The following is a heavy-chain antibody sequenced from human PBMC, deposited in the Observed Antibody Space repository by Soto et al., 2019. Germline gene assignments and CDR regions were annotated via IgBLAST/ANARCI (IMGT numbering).Heavy chain of an antibody. CDR3: ARQPRYCSSTSFYSGGYYYYGMYV. CDR1: GGSISSYY. V-gene: IGHV4-59*01. J-gene: IGHJ6*02. D-gene: IGHD2-2*01. CDR2: IYYSGST. Sequence: SETLSLTCTVSGGSISSYYWSWIRQPPGKGLEWIGYIYYSGSTNYNPSLKSRVTISVDTSKNQFSLKLSSVTAADTAVYYCARQPRYCSSTSFYSGGYYYYGMYVWGQGTTVTVS.